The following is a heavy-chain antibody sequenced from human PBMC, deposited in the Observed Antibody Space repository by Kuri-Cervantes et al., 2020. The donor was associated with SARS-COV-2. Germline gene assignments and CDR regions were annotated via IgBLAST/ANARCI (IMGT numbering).Heavy chain of an antibody. V-gene: IGHV4-31*03. Sequence: LRLSCTVSGGSINSAGYYWSWIRQRPGKGLEWIGYIYFSGNTYYNPSLKSRLTISIDTSENQFSLKLSSVTAADTAVYYCARGGGGQLDFDYWGQGTLVTVSS. D-gene: IGHD6-13*01. CDR2: IYFSGNT. CDR3: ARGGGGQLDFDY. J-gene: IGHJ4*02. CDR1: GGSINSAGYY.